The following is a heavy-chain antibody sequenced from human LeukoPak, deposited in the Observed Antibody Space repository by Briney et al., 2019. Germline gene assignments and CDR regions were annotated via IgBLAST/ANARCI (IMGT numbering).Heavy chain of an antibody. CDR1: GGSISSYY. Sequence: PSETLSLTCTVSGGSISSYYWTWIRQPPGKGLDWIGYIYYTGSTNYNPSLKSRLTISVDTSKNQFSLKLSSVTAADTAVYYCARDHTLDYWGQGTLVTVSS. V-gene: IGHV4-59*12. CDR3: ARDHTLDY. CDR2: IYYTGST. J-gene: IGHJ4*02. D-gene: IGHD2-2*02.